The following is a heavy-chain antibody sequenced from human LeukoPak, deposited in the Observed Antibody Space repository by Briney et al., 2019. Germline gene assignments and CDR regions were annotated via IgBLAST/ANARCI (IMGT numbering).Heavy chain of an antibody. CDR3: AKDEATSGGGLAS. V-gene: IGHV3-53*01. J-gene: IGHJ5*01. D-gene: IGHD3-16*01. CDR1: GFTVSGTH. Sequence: GGSLRLSCSASGFTVSGTHMSWVRQAPGKGLEWVSAMYTGGSTYYAHSLTGRFTVSRDTSRNTPFLHMNSLRAEDTAVYYCAKDEATSGGGLASWGQGTLVIVCS. CDR2: MYTGGST.